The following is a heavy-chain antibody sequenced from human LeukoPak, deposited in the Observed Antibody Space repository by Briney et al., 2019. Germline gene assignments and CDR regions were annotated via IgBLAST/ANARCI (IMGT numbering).Heavy chain of an antibody. CDR2: IGAGGTFT. D-gene: IGHD2/OR15-2a*01. CDR1: GFTFSSYA. Sequence: GGSLRLSCTASGFTFSSYAMNWVRQAPGKGLEWVSGIGAGGTFTYYADSVKGRFTISRDNSKNTLYLQMNSLRAEDTAIYYCAKYVSAKGPPYGLDVWGQGTTVTVSS. V-gene: IGHV3-23*01. J-gene: IGHJ6*02. CDR3: AKYVSAKGPPYGLDV.